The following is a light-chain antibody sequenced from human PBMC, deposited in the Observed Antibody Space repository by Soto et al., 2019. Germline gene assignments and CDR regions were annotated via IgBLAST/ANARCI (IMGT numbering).Light chain of an antibody. CDR2: GAS. V-gene: IGKV3-15*01. J-gene: IGKJ2*01. Sequence: EIVMTQSPATLSVSPGERATLSCRARQSISYNLAWYQQKPGQAPRLLIYGASTRATGIPARFSGSGSGTEFTLTISSLQSEDFAVYYCQQYNNWPPYTFGQGTKLEIK. CDR1: QSISYN. CDR3: QQYNNWPPYT.